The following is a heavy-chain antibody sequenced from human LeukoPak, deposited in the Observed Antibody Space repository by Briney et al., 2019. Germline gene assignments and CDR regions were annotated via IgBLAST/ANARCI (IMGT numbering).Heavy chain of an antibody. J-gene: IGHJ4*02. V-gene: IGHV1-46*01. D-gene: IGHD5/OR15-5a*01. CDR3: ARGFDGLRLKGQYFDY. Sequence: ASVKVSCKAFGHSLTSYSMHWVRQAPGQGLEWMGIINPSGGSTSYAQKFQGRVTMTRDTSTSTVYMEVTSLRSEDTAVYYCARGFDGLRLKGQYFDYWGQGTLVTVSS. CDR2: INPSGGST. CDR1: GHSLTSYS.